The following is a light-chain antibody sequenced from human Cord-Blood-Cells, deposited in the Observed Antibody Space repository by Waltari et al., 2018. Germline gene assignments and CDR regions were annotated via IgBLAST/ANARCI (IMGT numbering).Light chain of an antibody. V-gene: IGKV1-6*01. CDR1: QGIRND. CDR3: LQDYNYPLT. J-gene: IGKJ4*01. Sequence: AIQMTQPPSSLSASIGDRVTITCRASQGIRNDLGWYQQKPGKAPKLLIYAASSLQSGVPSRFSGSGSGTDFTLTISSLQPEDFATYYCLQDYNYPLTFGGGTKVEIK. CDR2: AAS.